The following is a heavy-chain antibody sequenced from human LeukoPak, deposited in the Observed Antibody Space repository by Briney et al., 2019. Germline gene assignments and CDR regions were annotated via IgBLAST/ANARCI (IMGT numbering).Heavy chain of an antibody. V-gene: IGHV3-74*01. D-gene: IGHD1-26*01. Sequence: GGSLRLSCAASGFTFSTYWMYWVRQAPGKGLMWVSKISPDGSDTTYADSVKGRFTIPRDNAKNTLYLQMNSLRAEDTAVYYCAKDVVGATGYWGQGTLVTVSS. CDR1: GFTFSTYW. CDR2: ISPDGSDT. CDR3: AKDVVGATGY. J-gene: IGHJ4*02.